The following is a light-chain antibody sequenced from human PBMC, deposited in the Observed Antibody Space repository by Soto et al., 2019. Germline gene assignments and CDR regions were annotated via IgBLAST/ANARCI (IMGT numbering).Light chain of an antibody. CDR2: AAS. V-gene: IGKV1-39*01. CDR3: QQSYSTPLA. J-gene: IGKJ4*01. Sequence: DIQMTQSPSSLSASVGDRVTITCLASQSISSYLNWYQQKPGKAPKLLIYAASSLQSGVPSRFSGSESGPDFTLTISSLQPEDFETYYCQQSYSTPLAFGGGTKVDIK. CDR1: QSISSY.